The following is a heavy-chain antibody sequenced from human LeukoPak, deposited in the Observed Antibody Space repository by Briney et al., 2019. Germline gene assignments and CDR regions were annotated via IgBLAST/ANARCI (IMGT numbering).Heavy chain of an antibody. Sequence: ASVKVSCKASGYTFTGYYIHWVRQAPGQGLEWMGWINPNSGGTNYAQKFQGRVIMTRDTPISTAYMELSRLRSDDTAVYYCAREGAGLGSSTWSDFDYWGQGTLVTASS. CDR3: AREGAGLGSSTWSDFDY. CDR2: INPNSGGT. D-gene: IGHD6-6*01. V-gene: IGHV1-2*02. J-gene: IGHJ4*02. CDR1: GYTFTGYY.